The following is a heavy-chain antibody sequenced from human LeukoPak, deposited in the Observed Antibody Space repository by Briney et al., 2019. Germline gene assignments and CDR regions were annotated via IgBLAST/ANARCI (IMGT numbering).Heavy chain of an antibody. D-gene: IGHD2-21*02. CDR2: INHSGYT. CDR1: GVSFNDYY. CDR3: TRMTAGHDY. J-gene: IGHJ4*02. Sequence: SETLSLTCAVSGVSFNDYYWSWVRQTPGKGLEWIGEINHSGYTNDSPSLKSRVTLSIDTSRKQFSLNLRSVTVADTGIYYCTRMTAGHDYWGQGTLVTVPS. V-gene: IGHV4-34*01.